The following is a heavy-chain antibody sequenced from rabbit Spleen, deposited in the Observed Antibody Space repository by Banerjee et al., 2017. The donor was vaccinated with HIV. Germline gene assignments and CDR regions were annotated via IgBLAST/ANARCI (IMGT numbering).Heavy chain of an antibody. V-gene: IGHV1S40*01. CDR2: MYTGSGST. D-gene: IGHD1-1*01. CDR1: GFSFSSGYD. Sequence: QSLEESGGDLVKPGASLTLTCKASGFSFSSGYDMCWVRQAPGKGLELIGCMYTGSGSTYYASWAKGRFSSSRENAQNTVFLQMTSLTAADTATYFCARDTSSSFSSYGMDLWGPGTLVTVS. J-gene: IGHJ6*01. CDR3: ARDTSSSFSSYGMDL.